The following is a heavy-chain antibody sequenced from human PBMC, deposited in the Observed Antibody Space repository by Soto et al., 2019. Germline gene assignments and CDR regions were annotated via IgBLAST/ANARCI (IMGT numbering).Heavy chain of an antibody. J-gene: IGHJ1*01. Sequence: QVQLVESGGGVVQPGRSLRLSCAASGFTFSSYAMHWVRQAPGKGLEWVAVISYDGSNKYYADSVKGRFTISRDNXKXXLYLRLNGLRAEDTAVYYCAGPFEVYDDSSGYSGHGGQGNLVTVSA. CDR1: GFTFSSYA. V-gene: IGHV3-30-3*01. D-gene: IGHD3-22*01. CDR2: ISYDGSNK. CDR3: AGPFEVYDDSSGYSGH.